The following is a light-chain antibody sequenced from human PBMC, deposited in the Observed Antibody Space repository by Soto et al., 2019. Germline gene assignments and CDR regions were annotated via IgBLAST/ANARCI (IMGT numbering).Light chain of an antibody. CDR3: IQTLQTPQT. Sequence: DIVITQSPLSLPFTPGAPASISCRSSQSLLHSNGYNYLDWYLQKPGQSPQLLIYLASNRASGVPDRVICSGSCTYLTLKISRVAAAEVRVDYGIQTLQTPQTFSHGTKVEIK. CDR1: QSLLHSNGYNY. J-gene: IGKJ1*01. CDR2: LAS. V-gene: IGKV2-28*01.